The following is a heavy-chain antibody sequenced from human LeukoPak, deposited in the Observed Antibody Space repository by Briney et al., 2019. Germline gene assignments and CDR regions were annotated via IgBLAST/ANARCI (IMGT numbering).Heavy chain of an antibody. D-gene: IGHD3-3*01. Sequence: SVKVSCKASGGTFSSYTISWVRQAPGQGLEWMGRTIPILGIANYAQKFQGRVTITADKSTSTAYMELSSLRSEDTAVYYCARVDDVTIFGVVIPRIPDYWGQGTLVTVSS. CDR3: ARVDDVTIFGVVIPRIPDY. CDR1: GGTFSSYT. V-gene: IGHV1-69*02. CDR2: TIPILGIA. J-gene: IGHJ4*02.